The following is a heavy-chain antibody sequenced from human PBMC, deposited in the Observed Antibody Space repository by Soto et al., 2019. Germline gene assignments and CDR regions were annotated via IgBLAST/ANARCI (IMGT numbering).Heavy chain of an antibody. CDR2: ISSSGSTI. D-gene: IGHD2-15*01. CDR1: GFTFSSYE. J-gene: IGHJ3*02. CDR3: ARGGDIVVVVAATPDAFDI. V-gene: IGHV3-48*03. Sequence: GGSLRLSCVASGFTFSSYEMNWVRQAPGKGLEWVSYISSSGSTIYYADSVKGRFTISRDNAKNSLYLQMNSLRAEDTAVYYCARGGDIVVVVAATPDAFDIWGQGTMVTVSS.